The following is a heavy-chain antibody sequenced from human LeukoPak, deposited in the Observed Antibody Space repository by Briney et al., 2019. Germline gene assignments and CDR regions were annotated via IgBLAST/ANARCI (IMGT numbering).Heavy chain of an antibody. CDR3: ARRAVAGTSLRGYYYYYGMDV. J-gene: IGHJ6*02. D-gene: IGHD6-19*01. V-gene: IGHV5-51*01. Sequence: GESLKISCKGSGYSFTSYWIGWVRQMPGKGLEWMGIIYPGDSDTRYSPSFQGQVTISADKSISTAYLQWSSLKASDTAMYYCARRAVAGTSLRGYYYYYGMDVWGQGTTVTVSS. CDR1: GYSFTSYW. CDR2: IYPGDSDT.